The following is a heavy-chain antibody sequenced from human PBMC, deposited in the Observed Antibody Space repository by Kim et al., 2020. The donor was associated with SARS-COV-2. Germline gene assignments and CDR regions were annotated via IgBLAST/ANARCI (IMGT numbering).Heavy chain of an antibody. CDR2: GTA. V-gene: IGHV1-69*01. CDR3: AREVDAFDI. Sequence: GTANYAQKFQGRVTITADESTSTAYMELSSLRSEDTAVYYCAREVDAFDIWGQGTMVTVSS. J-gene: IGHJ3*02.